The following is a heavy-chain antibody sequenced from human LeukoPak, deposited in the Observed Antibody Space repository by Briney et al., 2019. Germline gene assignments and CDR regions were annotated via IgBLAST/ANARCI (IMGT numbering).Heavy chain of an antibody. CDR3: ARARSGSYLKGGDY. CDR1: GYTFTSYD. V-gene: IGHV1-8*03. Sequence: ASVKVSCKASGYTFTSYDINWVRQATGQGLEWVGWMNPNSGNTGYAQKFQGRVTITTNTSLSTAYMEQTSLRSEDTAVYYCARARSGSYLKGGDYWGQGTLVTVSS. CDR2: MNPNSGNT. D-gene: IGHD1-26*01. J-gene: IGHJ4*02.